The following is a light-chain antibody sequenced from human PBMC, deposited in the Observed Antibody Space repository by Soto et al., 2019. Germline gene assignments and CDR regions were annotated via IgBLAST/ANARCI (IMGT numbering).Light chain of an antibody. CDR3: QTWGTGPLV. CDR2: INNDGSH. J-gene: IGLJ3*02. V-gene: IGLV4-69*02. Sequence: QPVLTQSPSASASLGASVKLTCTLSSGHNSYAIAWHQQQPEKGPRYVMKINNDGSHIKGDGIPDRFSGSSTGAERYLTISSLQSEDEADYYCQTWGTGPLVFGGGTKLTVL. CDR1: SGHNSYA.